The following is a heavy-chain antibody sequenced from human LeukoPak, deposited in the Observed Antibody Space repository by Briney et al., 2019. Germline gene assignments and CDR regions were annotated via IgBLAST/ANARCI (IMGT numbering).Heavy chain of an antibody. J-gene: IGHJ4*02. CDR3: AKASAMIVVVSKHFDY. CDR1: GFTFSSHG. V-gene: IGHV3-23*01. CDR2: ISGSGGST. D-gene: IGHD3-22*01. Sequence: PGGSLRLSCAASGFTFSSHGMSWVRQAPGKGLEWVSAISGSGGSTYYADSVKGRFTISRDNSKNTLYLQMNSLRAEDTAVYYCAKASAMIVVVSKHFDYWGQGTLVTVSS.